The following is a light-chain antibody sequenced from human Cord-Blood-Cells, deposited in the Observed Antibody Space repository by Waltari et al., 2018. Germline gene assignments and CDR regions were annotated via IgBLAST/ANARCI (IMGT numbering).Light chain of an antibody. CDR2: VAS. CDR1: QGISSY. CDR3: QQLNSYSWT. Sequence: DRQLTQSPSFLSASVGDRVSITCQAIQGISSYLAWYQQKPGKAPKLLIFVASTSQSGVPSRFGGSASATEFTLTISSLQPEDCAAYYCQQLNSYSWTFGQGTKVEIK. V-gene: IGKV1-9*01. J-gene: IGKJ1*01.